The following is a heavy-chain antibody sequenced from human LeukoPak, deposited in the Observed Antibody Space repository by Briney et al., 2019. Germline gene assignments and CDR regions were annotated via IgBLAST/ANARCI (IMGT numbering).Heavy chain of an antibody. J-gene: IGHJ4*02. V-gene: IGHV3-30*18. CDR3: AKGRRWELWDFDY. D-gene: IGHD1-26*01. CDR1: GFTFSSYG. Sequence: GGSLRLSCAASGFTFSSYGMHWVRQAPGKGLEWVAVISYDGSNKYYADSVKGRFTISRDNSKNTLYLQMNSLRAEDTAVYYCAKGRRWELWDFDYWGQGTLVTVSS. CDR2: ISYDGSNK.